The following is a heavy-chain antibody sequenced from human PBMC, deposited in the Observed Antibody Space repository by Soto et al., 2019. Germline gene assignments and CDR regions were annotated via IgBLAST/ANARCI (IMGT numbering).Heavy chain of an antibody. Sequence: QVQLQQWGAGLLKPSETLSLTGAVSGGSFSGYYWSWIRQPPGKGLEWIGEINHSGSTNYNPSLKGRVTISVDTSKNQFSLKLSSVTDADTAVYYCARDAYWGQGTLVTVSS. V-gene: IGHV4-34*01. CDR3: ARDAY. CDR2: INHSGST. CDR1: GGSFSGYY. J-gene: IGHJ4*02.